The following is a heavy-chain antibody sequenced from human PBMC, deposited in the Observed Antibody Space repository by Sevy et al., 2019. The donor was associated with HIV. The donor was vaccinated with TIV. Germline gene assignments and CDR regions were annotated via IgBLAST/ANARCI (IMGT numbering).Heavy chain of an antibody. Sequence: GGSLRLSCAASGFTFSSDGMHWVHQAPGKGLEWVAVIWYDGSNKYYADSVKGRFTISRDNSKNTLYLQMNSLRAEGTAVYYCARDEHISSWPRYYFDYWGQGTLVTVSS. D-gene: IGHD6-13*01. CDR3: ARDEHISSWPRYYFDY. V-gene: IGHV3-33*01. CDR2: IWYDGSNK. J-gene: IGHJ4*02. CDR1: GFTFSSDG.